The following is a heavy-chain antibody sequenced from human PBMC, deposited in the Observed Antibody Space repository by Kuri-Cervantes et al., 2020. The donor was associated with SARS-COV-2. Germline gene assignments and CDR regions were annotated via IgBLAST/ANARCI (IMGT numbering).Heavy chain of an antibody. J-gene: IGHJ4*02. D-gene: IGHD2-21*01. CDR1: ETTFPNHD. V-gene: IGHV1-8*01. Sequence: ASVKVSCKTPETTFPNHDINWVRQATGQGLEWMEMVKTNSGNTLYAQFFQGRVTMTRDISTSTVYMELSSLTSEDTAIYYCYCAPKEGFDSWGQGTLVTVSS. CDR3: YCAPKEGFDS. CDR2: VKTNSGNT.